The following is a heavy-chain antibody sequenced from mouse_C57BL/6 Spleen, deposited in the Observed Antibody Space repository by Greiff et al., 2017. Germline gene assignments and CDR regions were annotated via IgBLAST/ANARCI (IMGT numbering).Heavy chain of an antibody. V-gene: IGHV1-69*01. CDR2: IDPSDSYT. Sequence: QVQLQQPGAELVMPGASVKLSCKASGYTFTSYWMHWVKQRPGQGLEWIGEIDPSDSYTNYNQKFKGKSTLTVDKSSSTAYMQLSSLTSEDSAVYYCARGDYYGSTFDYWGQGTTLTVSS. J-gene: IGHJ2*01. D-gene: IGHD1-1*01. CDR1: GYTFTSYW. CDR3: ARGDYYGSTFDY.